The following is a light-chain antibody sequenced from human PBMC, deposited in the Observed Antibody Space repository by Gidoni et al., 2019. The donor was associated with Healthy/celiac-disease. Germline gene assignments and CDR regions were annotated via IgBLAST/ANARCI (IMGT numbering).Light chain of an antibody. J-gene: IGKJ4*01. CDR3: QQLNSYPLT. Sequence: DIQLTQSPSFPSASVGDRVTITCRASQGISSYLAWYQQKPGKAPKLLIYAASTLQSGVPSRFSGSGSGTEFTLTISSLQPEDVATYNCQQLNSYPLTFGEGTKVEIK. CDR2: AAS. CDR1: QGISSY. V-gene: IGKV1-9*01.